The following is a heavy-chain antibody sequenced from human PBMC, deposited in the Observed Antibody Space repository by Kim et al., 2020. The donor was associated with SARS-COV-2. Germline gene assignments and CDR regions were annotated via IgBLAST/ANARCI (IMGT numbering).Heavy chain of an antibody. Sequence: GGSLRLSCAASGFTFSSYSMNWVRQAPGKGLEWVSYISSSSSTIYYADSVKGRFTISRDNAKNSLYLQMNSLRDEDTAVYYCARGGRDGYNYHYYYYGMDVWGQGTTVTVSS. CDR2: ISSSSSTI. CDR1: GFTFSSYS. V-gene: IGHV3-48*02. CDR3: ARGGRDGYNYHYYYYGMDV. D-gene: IGHD5-12*01. J-gene: IGHJ6*02.